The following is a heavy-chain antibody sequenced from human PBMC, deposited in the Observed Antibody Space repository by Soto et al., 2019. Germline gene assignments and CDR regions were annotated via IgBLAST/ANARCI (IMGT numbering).Heavy chain of an antibody. J-gene: IGHJ6*02. Sequence: SETLSLTCAVYGGSFSGYYWSWIRQPPGKGLEWIGEINHSGSTNYNPSLKSRVTISVDTSKNQFSLKLSSVTAADTAVYYCASHTTRYESGYPYYYYGMDVWGQGTTVTVSS. CDR1: GGSFSGYY. V-gene: IGHV4-34*01. CDR2: INHSGST. CDR3: ASHTTRYESGYPYYYYGMDV. D-gene: IGHD3-3*01.